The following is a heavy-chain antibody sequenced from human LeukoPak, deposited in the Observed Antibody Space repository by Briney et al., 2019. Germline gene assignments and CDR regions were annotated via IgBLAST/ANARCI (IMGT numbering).Heavy chain of an antibody. J-gene: IGHJ6*03. CDR1: GFTFSSYG. Sequence: GGSLRLSCAASGFTFSSYGMHWVRQAPGKGLVWVAFIRYDGSNKYYADSVKGRFTISRDNSKNTLYLQMNSLRAEDTAVYYCAKDNDYRNYLSYYYMDVWGKGTTVTVSS. V-gene: IGHV3-30*02. D-gene: IGHD4-11*01. CDR3: AKDNDYRNYLSYYYMDV. CDR2: IRYDGSNK.